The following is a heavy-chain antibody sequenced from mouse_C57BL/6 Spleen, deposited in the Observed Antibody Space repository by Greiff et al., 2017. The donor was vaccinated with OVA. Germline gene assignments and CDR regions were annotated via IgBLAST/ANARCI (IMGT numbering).Heavy chain of an antibody. Sequence: QVQLQQSGAELARPGASVKMSCKASGYTFTSYTMHWVKQRPGQGLEWIGYINPSSGYTKYNQKFKDKATLTADKSSSTAYMQLSSLTSEDSAVYYCARLKVDWYFDVWGTGTTVTVSS. D-gene: IGHD1-1*01. CDR2: INPSSGYT. CDR1: GYTFTSYT. CDR3: ARLKVDWYFDV. V-gene: IGHV1-4*01. J-gene: IGHJ1*03.